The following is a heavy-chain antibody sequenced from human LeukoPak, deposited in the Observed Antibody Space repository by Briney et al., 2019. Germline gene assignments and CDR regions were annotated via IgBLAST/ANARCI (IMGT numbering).Heavy chain of an antibody. D-gene: IGHD6-19*01. Sequence: GRSLRLSCAASGFTFSYYGLHWVRQGPGKGLEWVAVISYDGSNKYYADSVKGRFTISRDNSKNTLYLQMNRLRAEGTAVYYCAKQCGGSDWFDAFDIWGQGTMVTVSS. CDR3: AKQCGGSDWFDAFDI. CDR2: ISYDGSNK. V-gene: IGHV3-30*18. J-gene: IGHJ3*02. CDR1: GFTFSYYG.